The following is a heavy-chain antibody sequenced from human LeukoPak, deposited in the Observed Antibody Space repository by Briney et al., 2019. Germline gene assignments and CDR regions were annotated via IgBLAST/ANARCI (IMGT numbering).Heavy chain of an antibody. V-gene: IGHV3-48*03. Sequence: PGGSLRLSCAASGFTFSSYEMNWVRQAPGKGLEWVSYISSSGSTIYYADSVKGRFTISRDNAKNSLYLQMNSLRAEDTAVYYCAGDIYDSSGYLYFDLWGRGTLVTVSS. CDR2: ISSSGSTI. D-gene: IGHD3-22*01. CDR3: AGDIYDSSGYLYFDL. J-gene: IGHJ2*01. CDR1: GFTFSSYE.